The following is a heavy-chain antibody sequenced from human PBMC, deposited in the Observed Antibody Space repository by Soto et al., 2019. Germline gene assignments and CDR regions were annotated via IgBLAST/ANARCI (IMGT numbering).Heavy chain of an antibody. D-gene: IGHD3-3*01. CDR2: IVPLFGTA. CDR1: GGTFGNTA. V-gene: IGHV1-69*12. CDR3: ARDGGPGYSFWSGPFGGGRFGP. Sequence: QVQLVQSGAEVKEPGSSVNVSCKTSGGTFGNTAVTWVRQVPGQGLEWIGGIVPLFGTANYAQKFRGRVLVTAGESTSTAYMDLSNLRSDETAIYYRARDGGPGYSFWSGPFGGGRFGPWGQGTLVTVSS. J-gene: IGHJ5*02.